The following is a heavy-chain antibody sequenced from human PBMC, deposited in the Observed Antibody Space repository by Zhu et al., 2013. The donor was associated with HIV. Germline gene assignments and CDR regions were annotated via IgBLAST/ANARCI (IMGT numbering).Heavy chain of an antibody. V-gene: IGHV1-69*01. CDR2: IIPIFGTA. Sequence: QVQLVQSGAEVKKPGSSVKVSCKASGGTFSSYAISWVRQAPGQGLEWMGGIIPIFGTANYAQKFQGRVTITADESTSTAYMELSSLRSEDTAVYYCANSIAARTKRSKENFDYVGQGTLVTVSS. J-gene: IGHJ4*02. CDR3: ANSIAARTKRSKENFDY. CDR1: GGTFSSYA. D-gene: IGHD6-6*01.